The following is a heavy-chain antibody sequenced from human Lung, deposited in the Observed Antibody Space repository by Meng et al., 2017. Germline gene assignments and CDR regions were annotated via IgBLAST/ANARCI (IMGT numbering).Heavy chain of an antibody. CDR2: IKSNSDGGTT. J-gene: IGHJ4*02. V-gene: IGHV3-15*01. Sequence: VGLVGVGGGLGKPGGSLGLSCVASGFSFTDAWMSWVRQAPGKGLEWVGRIKSNSDGGTTDYAAPVKGRFTISRDDSKNTLYLQMNSLITEDTAVYFCATGAAAADHWGQGTLVTVSS. CDR1: GFSFTDAW. CDR3: ATGAAAADH. D-gene: IGHD6-13*01.